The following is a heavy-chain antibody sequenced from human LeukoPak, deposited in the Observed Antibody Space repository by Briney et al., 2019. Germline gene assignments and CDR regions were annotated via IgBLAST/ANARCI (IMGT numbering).Heavy chain of an antibody. CDR2: ISYDGSHK. CDR3: ARDLPAAVNDAFDI. Sequence: GGSLRLSCAASGFTFSSYAMHWVRQAPGKGLEWVAVISYDGSHKYYADSVKGRFTISRDNSKNTLYLQMNSLRAEDTAVHYCARDLPAAVNDAFDIWGQGTMVTVSS. J-gene: IGHJ3*02. V-gene: IGHV3-30-3*01. CDR1: GFTFSSYA. D-gene: IGHD2-2*01.